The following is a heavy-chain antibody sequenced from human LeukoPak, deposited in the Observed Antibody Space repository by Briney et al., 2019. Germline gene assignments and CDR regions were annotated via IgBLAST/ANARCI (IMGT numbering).Heavy chain of an antibody. CDR1: GGSISSSSYY. J-gene: IGHJ2*01. Sequence: PSETLSLTCTVSGGSISSSSYYWGWIRQPPGKGLEWIGSIYYSGSTYYNPSHKSRVTISVDTSKNQFSLKLSSVTAADTAVYYCARHPTYYYDSSGYYRNWYFDLWGRGTLVTVSS. CDR2: IYYSGST. V-gene: IGHV4-39*01. D-gene: IGHD3-22*01. CDR3: ARHPTYYYDSSGYYRNWYFDL.